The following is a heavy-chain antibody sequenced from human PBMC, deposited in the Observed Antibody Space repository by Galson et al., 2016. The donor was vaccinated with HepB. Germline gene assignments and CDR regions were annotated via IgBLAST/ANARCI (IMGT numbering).Heavy chain of an antibody. D-gene: IGHD3-10*01. CDR2: ISGDGSNT. J-gene: IGHJ4*02. CDR3: VRDRELYV. V-gene: IGHV3-74*01. Sequence: SLRLSCAASGFPFSTYWMHWVRQAPGKGLVWVSRISGDGSNTNYADSVRGRFTISRDNAKNTLYLQMNSLRAEDTAVYYCVRDRELYVWGQGTLVTVSS. CDR1: GFPFSTYW.